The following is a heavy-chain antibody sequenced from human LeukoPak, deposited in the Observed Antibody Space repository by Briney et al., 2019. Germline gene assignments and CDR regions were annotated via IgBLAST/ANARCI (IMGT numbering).Heavy chain of an antibody. J-gene: IGHJ5*02. CDR2: IYHSGNT. Sequence: PSETLSLTCAVSGYSISSGYYWDWIRQPPGKGPEWIGSIYHSGNTYYNPSLKSRVTLSLDTFNNQFSLKLSSVTAADTAVYYCASSGVLYWIQTWGQGALVSVSS. V-gene: IGHV4-38-2*01. CDR1: GYSISSGYY. CDR3: ASSGVLYWIQT. D-gene: IGHD2-15*01.